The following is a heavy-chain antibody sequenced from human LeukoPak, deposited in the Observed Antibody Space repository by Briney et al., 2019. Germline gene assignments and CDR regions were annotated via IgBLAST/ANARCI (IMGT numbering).Heavy chain of an antibody. D-gene: IGHD3-22*01. CDR2: IYYSGST. V-gene: IGHV4-39*01. J-gene: IGHJ3*02. CDR3: ARPRGGYYYDSSGQAYAFDI. Sequence: PSETLSLTGAVSGGSISSSSHYWGWIRQPPGKGLEWIGSIYYSGSTYYNPSLKSRVTISVDTSKNQFSLKLSSVTAADTAVYYCARPRGGYYYDSSGQAYAFDIWGQGTMVTVSS. CDR1: GGSISSSSHY.